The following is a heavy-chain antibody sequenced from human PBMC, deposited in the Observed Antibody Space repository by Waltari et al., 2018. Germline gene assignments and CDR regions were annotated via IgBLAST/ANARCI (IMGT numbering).Heavy chain of an antibody. Sequence: QVQLVQSGAEVKKPGASVKVSCKVSGYTLTELSMHWVRQAPGKGLEWMGGFDPEDGETIYAQKFQGRVTITADESTSTAYMELSSLRSEDTAVYYCARPHMVRGVIIRDYYGMDVWGQGTTVTVSS. V-gene: IGHV1-24*01. J-gene: IGHJ6*02. CDR1: GYTLTELS. D-gene: IGHD3-10*01. CDR2: FDPEDGET. CDR3: ARPHMVRGVIIRDYYGMDV.